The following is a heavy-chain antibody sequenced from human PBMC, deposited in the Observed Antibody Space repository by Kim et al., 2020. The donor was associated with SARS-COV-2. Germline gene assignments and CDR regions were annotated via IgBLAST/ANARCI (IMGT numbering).Heavy chain of an antibody. J-gene: IGHJ4*02. Sequence: YADSVKGRFTISRDNSKNTLYLQMNSLRAEDTAVYYCASLDIAAAGKDDYWGQGTLVTVSS. CDR3: ASLDIAAAGKDDY. V-gene: IGHV3-66*01. D-gene: IGHD6-13*01.